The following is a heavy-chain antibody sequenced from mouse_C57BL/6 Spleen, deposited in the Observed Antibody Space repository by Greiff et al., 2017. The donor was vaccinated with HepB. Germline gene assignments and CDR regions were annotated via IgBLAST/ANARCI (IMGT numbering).Heavy chain of an antibody. J-gene: IGHJ2*01. Sequence: EVQLQQSGPELVKPGASVKISCKASGYSFTGYYMNWVKQSPEKSLEWIGEINPSTGGTTYNQKFKAKATLTVDKSSSTAYMQLKSLTSEDSAGYYCARLGTTVVPYFDYWGQGTTLTVSS. CDR2: INPSTGGT. V-gene: IGHV1-42*01. CDR1: GYSFTGYY. CDR3: ARLGTTVVPYFDY. D-gene: IGHD1-1*01.